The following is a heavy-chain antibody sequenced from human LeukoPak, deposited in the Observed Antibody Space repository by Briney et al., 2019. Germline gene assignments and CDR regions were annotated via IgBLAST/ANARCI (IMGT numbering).Heavy chain of an antibody. J-gene: IGHJ4*02. V-gene: IGHV4-31*03. CDR3: ARVGRSYHFDY. CDR2: IYYSGST. D-gene: IGHD1-26*01. Sequence: SETLSLTCTVSGGSISSGGYYWSWIRQHPGKGLEWIGYIYYSGSTYYNPSLKSRVTISVDTSKNQFSLKLSSVTAADTAVYYCARVGRSYHFDYWGQGALVTVSS. CDR1: GGSISSGGYY.